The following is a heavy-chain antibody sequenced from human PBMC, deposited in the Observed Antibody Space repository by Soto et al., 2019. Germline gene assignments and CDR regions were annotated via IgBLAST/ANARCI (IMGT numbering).Heavy chain of an antibody. CDR1: GGSFSGYY. CDR3: ARPRSRSSVSCSYYYYGMDF. V-gene: IGHV4-34*01. CDR2: INHSGST. Sequence: SETLSLTCAVYGGSFSGYYWSWIRQPPGKGLEWIGEINHSGSTNYNPSLKSRVTISVDTSKNQFSLKLSSVTAADTAVYYRARPRSRSSVSCSYYYYGMDFWGQGTTVTVSS. J-gene: IGHJ6*02.